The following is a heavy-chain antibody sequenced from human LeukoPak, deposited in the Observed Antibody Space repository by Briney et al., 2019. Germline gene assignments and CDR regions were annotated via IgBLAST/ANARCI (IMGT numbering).Heavy chain of an antibody. CDR3: AKVPAGNKVEY. Sequence: GRSLRLSCAVSAFTFSSYAIHWVRQAPGNGLEWVAVISYDGSNKYYADSVKGRFTISRDNSKNTLYLQMNSLRAEDTAVYYCAKVPAGNKVEYWGQGTLVTVSS. CDR2: ISYDGSNK. D-gene: IGHD6-19*01. CDR1: AFTFSSYA. V-gene: IGHV3-30-3*01. J-gene: IGHJ4*02.